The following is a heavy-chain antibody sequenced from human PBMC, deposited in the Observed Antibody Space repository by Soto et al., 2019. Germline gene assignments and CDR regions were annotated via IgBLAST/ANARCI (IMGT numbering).Heavy chain of an antibody. D-gene: IGHD6-6*01. CDR1: GGTFSSYA. CDR2: IIPIFGTA. J-gene: IGHJ3*02. V-gene: IGHV1-69*01. Sequence: QVQLVQSGAEVKKPGSSVKVSCKASGGTFSSYAISWVRQAPGQGLEWMGGIIPIFGTANYAQKFQGRVTITADESTSPAYMELSSLRSEDTAVYYCSRGTVEYSSSSGALDIWGQGTMVTVSS. CDR3: SRGTVEYSSSSGALDI.